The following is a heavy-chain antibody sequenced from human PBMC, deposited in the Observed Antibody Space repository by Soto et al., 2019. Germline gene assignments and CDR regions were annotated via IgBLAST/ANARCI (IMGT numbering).Heavy chain of an antibody. CDR3: ARGQRGAARPGVYYYYYYMDV. Sequence: GASVKVSCKASGYTFTSYDISWVRQATGQGLEWMGWMNPNSGNTGYAQKFQGRVTMTRNTSISTAYMELSSLRSEDTAVYYCARGQRGAARPGVYYYYYYMDVWGKGTTVTVSS. V-gene: IGHV1-8*01. CDR1: GYTFTSYD. J-gene: IGHJ6*03. CDR2: MNPNSGNT. D-gene: IGHD6-6*01.